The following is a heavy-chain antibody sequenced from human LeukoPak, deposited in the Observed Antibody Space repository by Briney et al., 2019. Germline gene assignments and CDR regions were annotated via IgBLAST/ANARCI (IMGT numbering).Heavy chain of an antibody. J-gene: IGHJ4*02. CDR2: ISYDGSNK. CDR1: GFTFSSYG. D-gene: IGHD6-19*01. CDR3: ARTREQWQVLDY. V-gene: IGHV3-30*03. Sequence: GGSLRLSCAASGFTFSSYGMHWVRQAPGKGLEWVAVISYDGSNKYYADSVKGRFTISRDNSKNMVYLQMSSLRAEDTAVYYCARTREQWQVLDYWGQGTLVTVSS.